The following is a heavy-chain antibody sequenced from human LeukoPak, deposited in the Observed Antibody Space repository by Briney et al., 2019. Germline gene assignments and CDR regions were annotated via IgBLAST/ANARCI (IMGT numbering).Heavy chain of an antibody. CDR3: ARRVEIVVGATYFDY. Sequence: GESLKISCKGSGYSFTSCWIGWVRQMPGKGLEWMGIIYPGDSDTRYSPSFQGQVTISADKSISTAYLQWSSLKASDTAMYYCARRVEIVVGATYFDYWGQGTLVTVSS. CDR1: GYSFTSCW. D-gene: IGHD1-26*01. J-gene: IGHJ4*02. V-gene: IGHV5-51*01. CDR2: IYPGDSDT.